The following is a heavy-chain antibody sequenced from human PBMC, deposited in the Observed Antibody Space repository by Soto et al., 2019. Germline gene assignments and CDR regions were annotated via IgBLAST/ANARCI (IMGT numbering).Heavy chain of an antibody. J-gene: IGHJ6*02. D-gene: IGHD3-3*01. Sequence: SVKVSCKASGGTFSSYAISWVRQAPGQGLEWMGGIIPIFGTANYAQKFQGRVTITADESTSTAYMELSSLRSEDTAVYYCASEYDFWSGYYSVGPYYYYGMDVWGQGTTVTVSS. CDR2: IIPIFGTA. CDR1: GGTFSSYA. CDR3: ASEYDFWSGYYSVGPYYYYGMDV. V-gene: IGHV1-69*13.